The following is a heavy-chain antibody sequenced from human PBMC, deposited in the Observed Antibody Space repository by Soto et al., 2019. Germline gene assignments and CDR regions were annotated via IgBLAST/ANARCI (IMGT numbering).Heavy chain of an antibody. D-gene: IGHD3-22*01. CDR2: ISSSSSYI. CDR1: GFTFSSYS. J-gene: IGHJ3*02. CDR3: ARRPNYDSSGYTSIGAFDI. Sequence: PGGSLRLSCAASGFTFSSYSMNWVRQAPGKGLEWVSSISSSSSYIYYADSVKGRFTISRDNAKNSLYLQMNSLRAEDTAVYYCARRPNYDSSGYTSIGAFDIWGQGTMVT. V-gene: IGHV3-21*01.